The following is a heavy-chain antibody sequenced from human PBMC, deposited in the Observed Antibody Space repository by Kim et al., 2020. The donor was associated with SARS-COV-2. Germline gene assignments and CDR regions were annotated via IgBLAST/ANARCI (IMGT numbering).Heavy chain of an antibody. J-gene: IGHJ4*02. CDR3: ARRDTYTFDY. Sequence: SETLSLTCSVSGGSVSMFSYYWAWIRQSPDKGLELIGTVHRSGATFYNPSLKSRVTVSVDMSRNQFSLNLTSLTASDTAIYYCARRDTYTFDYWGQGTVVTVSA. V-gene: IGHV4-39*01. CDR2: VHRSGAT. CDR1: GGSVSMFSYY. D-gene: IGHD5-18*01.